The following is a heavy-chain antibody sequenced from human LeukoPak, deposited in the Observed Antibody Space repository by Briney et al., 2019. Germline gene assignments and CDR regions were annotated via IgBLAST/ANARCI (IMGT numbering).Heavy chain of an antibody. V-gene: IGHV1-69*13. Sequence: SVKVSCKASGGTFSSYAISWVRQAPGQGLEWMGGIIPNFSTTNYAQKFQGRVTITADESTSTAYMELSSLRSEDTAVYYCISWAAAGTGYWGQGTLVTVSS. CDR2: IIPNFSTT. CDR1: GGTFSSYA. J-gene: IGHJ4*02. D-gene: IGHD6-13*01. CDR3: ISWAAAGTGY.